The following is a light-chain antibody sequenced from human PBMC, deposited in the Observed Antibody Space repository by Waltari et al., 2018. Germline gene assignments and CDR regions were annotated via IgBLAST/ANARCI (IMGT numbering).Light chain of an antibody. CDR1: QSVRSN. CDR2: GAS. CDR3: QHYNDGPEWT. Sequence: EIVMTQSPATLPVSPGERATLSCRASQSVRSNLAWYQQTPGQAPRLLIYGASTRATGVPARFRGSGSGREFTLTISSLQSEDFAVYYCQHYNDGPEWTFGQGTKVEIK. V-gene: IGKV3-15*01. J-gene: IGKJ1*01.